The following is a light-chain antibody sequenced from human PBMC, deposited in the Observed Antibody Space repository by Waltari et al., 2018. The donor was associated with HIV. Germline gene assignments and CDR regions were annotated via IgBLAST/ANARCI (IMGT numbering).Light chain of an antibody. V-gene: IGKV1-5*03. CDR1: QNVDSW. CDR2: KAS. CDR3: QQYNSDFYT. J-gene: IGKJ2*01. Sequence: IQMTQSPSILSASVGDRITITCRASQNVDSWLAWYQQRPGRAPKLLISKASILEYGVPARFSGSGSGTNFTLTINSLHPDDFATYYCQQYNSDFYTFGLGTRLDLK.